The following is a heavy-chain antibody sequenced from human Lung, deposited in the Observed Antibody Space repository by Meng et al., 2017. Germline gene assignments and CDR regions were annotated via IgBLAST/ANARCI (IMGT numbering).Heavy chain of an antibody. CDR1: GYTFTAYY. J-gene: IGHJ4*02. CDR2: INPNSGGT. V-gene: IGHV1-2*06. D-gene: IGHD2-21*01. CDR3: AKALGWGSSPDY. Sequence: QVQLVQSGADVKKPGASVKGSCKASGYTFTAYYIHWVRQAPGQGLEWMGRINPNSGGTNFAQKFQGRVIMTRDTSISTAYMELSSLGFDDTAVYYCAKALGWGSSPDYWGQGILVTVS.